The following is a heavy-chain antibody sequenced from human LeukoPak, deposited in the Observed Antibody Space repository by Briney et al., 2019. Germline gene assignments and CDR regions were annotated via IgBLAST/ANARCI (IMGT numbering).Heavy chain of an antibody. CDR2: ISAYNGNT. CDR3: ARDPIAVAGTDYYYGMDV. Sequence: ASVKVSCKASGYIFTSYGISWVRQAPGQGLEWMGWISAYNGNTNYAQKLQGRVTMTTDTSTSTADMELRRLRSDDTAVYYCARDPIAVAGTDYYYGMDVWGQGTTVTVSS. V-gene: IGHV1-18*01. J-gene: IGHJ6*02. D-gene: IGHD6-19*01. CDR1: GYIFTSYG.